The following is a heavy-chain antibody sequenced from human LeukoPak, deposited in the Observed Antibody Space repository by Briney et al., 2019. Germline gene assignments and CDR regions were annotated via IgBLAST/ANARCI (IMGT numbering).Heavy chain of an antibody. J-gene: IGHJ5*01. D-gene: IGHD3-22*01. V-gene: IGHV1-18*01. Sequence: ASVKVSCKASGYTFTSYGISWVRQAPGQGLEWIGWISAYNGNTNYAQKLQGRVTMTTDTSTSTAYMELRSLRSDDTAVYYCARDLWNFYDDSGYNRDFDSWGQGTLVTVSS. CDR3: ARDLWNFYDDSGYNRDFDS. CDR1: GYTFTSYG. CDR2: ISAYNGNT.